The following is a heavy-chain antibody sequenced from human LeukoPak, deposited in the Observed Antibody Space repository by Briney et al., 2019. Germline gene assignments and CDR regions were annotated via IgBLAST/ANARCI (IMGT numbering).Heavy chain of an antibody. V-gene: IGHV1-2*02. Sequence: GSVRGSCKASLYTLTGYFMHWVRQAPGQELEWMGWSNPNSGGTNYAQKFQGRDTMTRDTSISTAYMGLGRLRSDDTAVYYCARVGIGNPSHNWCDPWGQGTLVTVST. J-gene: IGHJ5*02. CDR3: ARVGIGNPSHNWCDP. CDR1: LYTLTGYF. CDR2: SNPNSGGT. D-gene: IGHD4-23*01.